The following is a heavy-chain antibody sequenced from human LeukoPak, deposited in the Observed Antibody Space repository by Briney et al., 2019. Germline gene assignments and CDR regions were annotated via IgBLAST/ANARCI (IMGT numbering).Heavy chain of an antibody. Sequence: GGTLRLSCSASGFTFSNYAMYWVRQAPGKGLEWVSTIGNRGGTPYYADSVKGRFTISRDNSKNKLFLQMNSLRAEDTAVYYCAKVLGVNYFDSWGQGTLVTVSS. CDR2: IGNRGGTP. J-gene: IGHJ4*02. V-gene: IGHV3-23*01. CDR3: AKVLGVNYFDS. D-gene: IGHD1-26*01. CDR1: GFTFSNYA.